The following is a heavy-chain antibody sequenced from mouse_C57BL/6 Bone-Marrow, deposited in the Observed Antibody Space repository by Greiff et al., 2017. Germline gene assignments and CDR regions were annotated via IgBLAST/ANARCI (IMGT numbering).Heavy chain of an antibody. D-gene: IGHD3-2*02. CDR2: IDPENGDT. J-gene: IGHJ2*01. V-gene: IGHV14-4*01. CDR1: GFTIKDDY. CDR3: TTQATTDY. Sequence: VQLQQSGAELVRPGASVKLSCTASGFTIKDDYMHWVKQRPEQGLEWIGWIDPENGDTEYASKFQGKATITADTSSNTAYLRLSSLTSEDTAVYYCTTQATTDYWGQGTTLTVSS.